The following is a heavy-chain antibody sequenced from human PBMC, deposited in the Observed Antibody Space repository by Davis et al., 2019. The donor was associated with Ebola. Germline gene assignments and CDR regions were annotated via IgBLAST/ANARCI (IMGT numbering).Heavy chain of an antibody. D-gene: IGHD4-23*01. CDR2: ISSGSSTI. J-gene: IGHJ4*01. CDR3: ARGPSTGNSFSY. V-gene: IGHV3-48*04. Sequence: GGSLRLSCAASGFTFSSQTMNWVRQAPGKGLEWVSYISSGSSTIYYADSVKGRFTISRDNAKNSLSLQMNGLRAEDTAVYYCARGPSTGNSFSYWGRGTLVTVSS. CDR1: GFTFSSQT.